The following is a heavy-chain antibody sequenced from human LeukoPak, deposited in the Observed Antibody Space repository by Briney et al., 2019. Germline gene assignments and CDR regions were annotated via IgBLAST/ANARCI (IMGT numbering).Heavy chain of an antibody. V-gene: IGHV4-4*07. CDR1: GGSISSYY. D-gene: IGHD4-11*01. J-gene: IGHJ4*02. CDR3: ARGSNYVGFDY. CDR2: IFTSGST. Sequence: KPSETLSLTCIVSGGSISSYYWNWIRQPAGKGLEWIGRIFTSGSTNYNPSLKSRVTMSVDTSKNQFSLKLSSVTAADTAVYYCARGSNYVGFDYWGQGTLVTVSS.